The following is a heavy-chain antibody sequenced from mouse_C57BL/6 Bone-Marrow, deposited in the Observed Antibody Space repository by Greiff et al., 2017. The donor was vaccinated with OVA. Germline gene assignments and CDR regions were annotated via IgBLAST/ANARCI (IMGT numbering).Heavy chain of an antibody. D-gene: IGHD2-5*01. CDR2: ILPGSGST. J-gene: IGHJ1*03. V-gene: IGHV1-9*01. CDR3: ASGYSNYYPYWYFDV. CDR1: GYTFTGYW. Sequence: VTLVASGAELMKPGASVKLSCKATGYTFTGYWIGWVKQRPGHGLEWIGVILPGSGSTNYNEKFKGKATFTADTSSNTAYMQLSSLTTEDSAIYYCASGYSNYYPYWYFDVWGTGTTVTVSS.